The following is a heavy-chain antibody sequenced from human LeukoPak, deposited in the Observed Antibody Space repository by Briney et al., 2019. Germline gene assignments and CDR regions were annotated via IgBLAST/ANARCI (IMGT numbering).Heavy chain of an antibody. CDR2: ISSSGSTI. CDR3: ARVPTAINSYYYDGSAWAFDY. V-gene: IGHV3-11*04. J-gene: IGHJ4*02. D-gene: IGHD3-22*01. CDR1: GFTFSDYY. Sequence: GGSLRLSCAASGFTFSDYYMSWIRQAPGKGLEWVSYISSSGSTIYYADSVKGRFTISRDNAKNSLYLQMNSLRAEDTAVYYCARVPTAINSYYYDGSAWAFDYWGQGTLVTVSS.